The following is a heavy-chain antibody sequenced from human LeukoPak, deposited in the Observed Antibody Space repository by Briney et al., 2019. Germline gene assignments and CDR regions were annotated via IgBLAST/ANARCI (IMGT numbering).Heavy chain of an antibody. Sequence: GGSLRLSCVASGLSVSNNYMNWVRQAPGEGLEWVSALYIGGNTYYVDSVRGRFTISRDNSKNALYLQMNSLRAEDTAIYYCMAAAGYNYGQCWGQGTLVTVSS. D-gene: IGHD5-18*01. V-gene: IGHV3-53*01. CDR1: GLSVSNNY. CDR2: LYIGGNT. J-gene: IGHJ4*02. CDR3: MAAAGYNYGQC.